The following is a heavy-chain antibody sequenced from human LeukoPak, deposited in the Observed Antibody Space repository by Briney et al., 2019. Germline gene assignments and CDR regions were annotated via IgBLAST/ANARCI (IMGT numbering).Heavy chain of an antibody. Sequence: PSETLSLTCAVYGGSFSGYYRSWIRQPPGKGLEWIGEINHSGSTNYNPSLKSRVTISVDTSKNQFSLKLSSVTAADTAVYYCARGLRDGYMGYWGQGTLVTVSS. D-gene: IGHD5-24*01. CDR2: INHSGST. J-gene: IGHJ4*02. CDR3: ARGLRDGYMGY. V-gene: IGHV4-34*01. CDR1: GGSFSGYY.